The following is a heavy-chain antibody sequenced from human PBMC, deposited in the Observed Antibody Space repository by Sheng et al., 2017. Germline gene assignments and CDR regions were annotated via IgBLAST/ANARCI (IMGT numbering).Heavy chain of an antibody. CDR2: IIPIFGTA. J-gene: IGHJ6*03. D-gene: IGHD2-2*01. Sequence: QVQLVQSGAEVKKPGSSVKVSCKASGGTFSSYAISWVRQAPGQGLEWMGGIIPIFGTANYAQKFQGRVTITADESTSTAYMELSSLRSEDTAVYYCARGSTSCYRCYYYYMDVWGPRDPRSPSP. CDR3: ARGSTSCYRCYYYYMDV. CDR1: GGTFSSYA. V-gene: IGHV1-69*13.